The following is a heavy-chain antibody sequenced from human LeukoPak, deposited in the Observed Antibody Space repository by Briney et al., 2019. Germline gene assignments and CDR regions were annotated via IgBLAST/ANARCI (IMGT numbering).Heavy chain of an antibody. J-gene: IGHJ4*02. CDR3: ASRLPRGSSFDY. CDR1: GFTFSSYW. D-gene: IGHD1-26*01. V-gene: IGHV3-7*01. Sequence: GGSLRLSCEASGFTFSSYWMHWVRQAPGKGLEWVANIKQDGSEKYYVDSVKGRFTISRDNAKNSLYLQMNSLRAEDTAMYYCASRLPRGSSFDYWGQGTLVTVSS. CDR2: IKQDGSEK.